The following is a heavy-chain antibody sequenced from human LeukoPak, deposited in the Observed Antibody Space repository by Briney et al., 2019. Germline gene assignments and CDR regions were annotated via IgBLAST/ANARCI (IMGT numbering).Heavy chain of an antibody. CDR1: GFTFSSYA. D-gene: IGHD2-15*01. V-gene: IGHV3-23*01. CDR2: ICGSGGTT. CDR3: AKAPGGSCYSSFDY. J-gene: IGHJ4*02. Sequence: PGGSLRLSCAVSGFTFSSYAMIWVRQAPGKGLEWVSVICGSGGTTYYADSVKGRFTISRDNSENTLYLQMNSLRAEDTAVYYCAKAPGGSCYSSFDYSGQGTLVTVSS.